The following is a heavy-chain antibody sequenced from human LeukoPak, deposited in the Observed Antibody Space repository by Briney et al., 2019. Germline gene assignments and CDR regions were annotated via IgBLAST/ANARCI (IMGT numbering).Heavy chain of an antibody. CDR1: GFTFSIYA. V-gene: IGHV3-30*04. Sequence: GRSLSLFCAPSGFTFSIYAMRWVRHAPGKGREWVEVISYDGSNKYYADSVKGRFTISRDNSKNTLYLQMNSLRAEDTAVYYCARDGSSWLYYYYYGMDVWGQGTTVTVSS. CDR3: ARDGSSWLYYYYYGMDV. J-gene: IGHJ6*02. D-gene: IGHD6-13*01. CDR2: ISYDGSNK.